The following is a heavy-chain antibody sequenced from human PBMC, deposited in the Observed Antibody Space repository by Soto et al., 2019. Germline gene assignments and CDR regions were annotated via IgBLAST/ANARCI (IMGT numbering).Heavy chain of an antibody. CDR2: INPSGGST. CDR1: GYTFTSYY. Sequence: GAAVKVSCNASGYTFTSYYMHWVRQAPGQGLEWMGIINPSGGSTSYAQKFQGRVTMTRDTSTSTVYMELSSLRSEDTAVYYCARERGDGSSWSNFDYWGQGTLVTVS. J-gene: IGHJ4*02. V-gene: IGHV1-46*01. D-gene: IGHD6-13*01. CDR3: ARERGDGSSWSNFDY.